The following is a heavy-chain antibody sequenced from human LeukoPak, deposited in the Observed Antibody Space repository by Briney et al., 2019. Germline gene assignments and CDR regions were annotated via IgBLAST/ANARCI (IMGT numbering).Heavy chain of an antibody. CDR2: IYHSGST. D-gene: IGHD2-15*01. Sequence: SETLSLTCTVSGYSISSNYHWGWIRQPPGKGLEWIATIYHSGSTYYNPSLKSRVTISVDTSKNQFSLKMRSVTAADTAVYYCARHFRYCSGGSCRRSAGFDYWGQGTLVTVSS. V-gene: IGHV4-38-2*02. CDR3: ARHFRYCSGGSCRRSAGFDY. J-gene: IGHJ4*02. CDR1: GYSISSNYH.